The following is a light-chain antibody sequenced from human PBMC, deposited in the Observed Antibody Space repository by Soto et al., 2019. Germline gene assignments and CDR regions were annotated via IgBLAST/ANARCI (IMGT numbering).Light chain of an antibody. J-gene: IGKJ5*01. CDR1: QSVSSSY. CDR3: QQYDNWPPAT. Sequence: PGERATLSCRASQSVSSSYLAWYQQKPGQAPRLLIYGASSRATGIPDRFSGSGSGTEFTLTISSLQSEDFAIYYGQQYDNWPPATCGQGTRLEIK. CDR2: GAS. V-gene: IGKV3D-15*01.